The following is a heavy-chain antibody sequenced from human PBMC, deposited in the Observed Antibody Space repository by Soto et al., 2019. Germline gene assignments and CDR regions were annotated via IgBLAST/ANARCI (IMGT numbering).Heavy chain of an antibody. Sequence: QVQLQESGPGLVKPSQTLSLTCTVSGGSISSGDFYWSWIRQPPGKGLEWIGYIYYSGSTYYNPSLKSRVIISVDTSKNQFSLKLSSVTAADTALYYCARVNCSGGSCYPYYFDYWGQGTLVTVSS. CDR2: IYYSGST. CDR3: ARVNCSGGSCYPYYFDY. V-gene: IGHV4-30-4*01. D-gene: IGHD2-15*01. J-gene: IGHJ4*02. CDR1: GGSISSGDFY.